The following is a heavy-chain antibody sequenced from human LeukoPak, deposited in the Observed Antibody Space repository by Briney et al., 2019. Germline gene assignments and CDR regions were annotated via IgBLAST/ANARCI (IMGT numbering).Heavy chain of an antibody. V-gene: IGHV4-59*01. CDR2: IYYSGST. CDR3: ARDKYYGMDV. J-gene: IGHJ6*02. Sequence: SETLSLTCTVSGGSISSYYWSWIRQPPGKGLEWIGYIYYSGSTNYNPFLKSRVTISVDTSKNQFSLKLSSVTAADTAVYYCARDKYYGMDVWGQGTTVTVSS. CDR1: GGSISSYY.